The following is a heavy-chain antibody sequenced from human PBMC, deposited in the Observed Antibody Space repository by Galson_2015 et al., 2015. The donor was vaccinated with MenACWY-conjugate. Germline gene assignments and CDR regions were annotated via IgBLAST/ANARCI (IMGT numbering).Heavy chain of an antibody. D-gene: IGHD3-22*01. CDR3: TTLTMIIIHDDY. Sequence: SLRLSCAASGFTFSTYWMHWVRQAPGKGLVWVSRINSDGSTTSYADSVKGRFTISRDNAKNTLYLQMNSLRAEDTAVYYCTTLTMIIIHDDYWGQGTLVTVSS. J-gene: IGHJ4*02. CDR1: GFTFSTYW. V-gene: IGHV3-74*01. CDR2: INSDGSTT.